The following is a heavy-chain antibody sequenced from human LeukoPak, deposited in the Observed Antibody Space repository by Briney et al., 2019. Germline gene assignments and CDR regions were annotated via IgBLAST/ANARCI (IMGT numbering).Heavy chain of an antibody. J-gene: IGHJ4*02. V-gene: IGHV3-72*01. CDR2: TRNKANRYAT. CDR1: GFTFSDHY. Sequence: GGSLRLSCAASGFTFSDHYMDWVRQAPGKGLEWVGRTRNKANRYATEYAASVKGRFTISRDDSKNSLYLQVNSLKTDDTAVYYCARFYWAVDYWGQGTLVTVSS. D-gene: IGHD2-8*02. CDR3: ARFYWAVDY.